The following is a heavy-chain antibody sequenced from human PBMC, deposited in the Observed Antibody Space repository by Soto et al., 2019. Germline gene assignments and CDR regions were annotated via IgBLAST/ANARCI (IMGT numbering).Heavy chain of an antibody. CDR3: ARDREGIAAAGTYWFDP. Sequence: VSVKVSCKASGYTFTGYYMHWVRQAPGQGLEWMGWINPNSGGTNYAQKFQGRVTMTRDTSISTAYMELSRLRSDDTAVYYCARDREGIAAAGTYWFDPWGQGTLVTVSS. J-gene: IGHJ5*02. CDR1: GYTFTGYY. D-gene: IGHD6-13*01. CDR2: INPNSGGT. V-gene: IGHV1-2*02.